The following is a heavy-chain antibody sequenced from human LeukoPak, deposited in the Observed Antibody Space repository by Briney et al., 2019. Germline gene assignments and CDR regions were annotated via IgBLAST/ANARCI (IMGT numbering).Heavy chain of an antibody. CDR3: ARVSGYYDILTGYSRGLYYYYGMDV. CDR2: IYYSRST. CDR1: GGSISSYY. J-gene: IGHJ6*02. D-gene: IGHD3-9*01. V-gene: IGHV4-59*01. Sequence: PSETLSLTCTVSGGSISSYYWSWIRQPPGKGREWIGYIYYSRSTNYNPSLKSRVTISVDTSKNQFSLKLSSVTAADTAVYYCARVSGYYDILTGYSRGLYYYYGMDVWGQGTTVTVSS.